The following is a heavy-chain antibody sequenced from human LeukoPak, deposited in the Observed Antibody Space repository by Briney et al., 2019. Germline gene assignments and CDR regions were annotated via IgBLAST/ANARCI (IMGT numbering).Heavy chain of an antibody. J-gene: IGHJ4*02. Sequence: KPSETLSLTCTISGGSISSYYWSWIRQPPGKGLEWIGYIYYTGSTNHNPSLKSRVTISVDKSKNHFSLKLSSVTAADTAVYYCARAPYYDSSGYHSAYFEYWGQGTLVTVSS. V-gene: IGHV4-59*12. CDR1: GGSISSYY. CDR3: ARAPYYDSSGYHSAYFEY. D-gene: IGHD3-22*01. CDR2: IYYTGST.